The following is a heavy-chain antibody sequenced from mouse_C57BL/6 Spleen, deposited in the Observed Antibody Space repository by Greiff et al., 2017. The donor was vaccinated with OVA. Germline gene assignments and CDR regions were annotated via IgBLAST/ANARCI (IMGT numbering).Heavy chain of an antibody. CDR1: GYTFTSYW. D-gene: IGHD2-1*01. J-gene: IGHJ2*01. CDR2: IHPNSGST. Sequence: QVQLQQPGAELVKPGASVKLSCKASGYTFTSYWMHWVKQRPGQGLEWIGMIHPNSGSTNYNEKFKSKATLTVDKSSSTAYMQRSSLTSEDSAVYYCARWGGNYSFDYWGQGTTLTVSS. CDR3: ARWGGNYSFDY. V-gene: IGHV1-64*01.